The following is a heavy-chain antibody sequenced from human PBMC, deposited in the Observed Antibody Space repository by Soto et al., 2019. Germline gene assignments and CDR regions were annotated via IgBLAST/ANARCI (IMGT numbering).Heavy chain of an antibody. Sequence: GGSLRLSCAASGFTFSSYSMNWVRQAPGKGLEWVSSISSSSSYIYYADSVKGRFTISRDNAKNSLYLQMNSLRAEDTAVYYCARDPHPLLWFEERSGDRYYYYYYGMDVWGQGTTVTVSS. CDR2: ISSSSSYI. J-gene: IGHJ6*02. CDR3: ARDPHPLLWFEERSGDRYYYYYYGMDV. D-gene: IGHD3-10*01. V-gene: IGHV3-21*01. CDR1: GFTFSSYS.